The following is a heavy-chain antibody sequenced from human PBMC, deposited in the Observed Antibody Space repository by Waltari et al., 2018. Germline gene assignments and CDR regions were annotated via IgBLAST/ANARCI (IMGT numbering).Heavy chain of an antibody. CDR2: ISWDGGDT. CDR3: AKDLKQWLVLAPPGY. J-gene: IGHJ4*02. D-gene: IGHD6-19*01. Sequence: EVNLVESGGAVVQPGGSLRLSCTASGFVFDEFTMQWVRQVPGSGLQWVALISWDGGDTYYADSVKGRFTISRDNSKNTLYLQMNSLRAEDTAVYYCAKDLKQWLVLAPPGYWGQGTLVTVSS. V-gene: IGHV3-43*01. CDR1: GFVFDEFT.